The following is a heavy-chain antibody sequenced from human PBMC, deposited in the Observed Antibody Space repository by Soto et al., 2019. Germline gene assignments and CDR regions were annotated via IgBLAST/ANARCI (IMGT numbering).Heavy chain of an antibody. J-gene: IGHJ4*02. CDR1: GCTISNAW. D-gene: IGHD6-13*01. CDR3: TTVTLGIAENFDY. Sequence: GLPIRLSCAACGCTISNAWMNWVSQNPGEGLEWGGRIKSKTDGGTTDYAAPVKGRFTISRDDSKNTLYLQMNSLKAEDTAVYYCTTVTLGIAENFDYWGQGTLVTASS. V-gene: IGHV3-15*07. CDR2: IKSKTDGGTT.